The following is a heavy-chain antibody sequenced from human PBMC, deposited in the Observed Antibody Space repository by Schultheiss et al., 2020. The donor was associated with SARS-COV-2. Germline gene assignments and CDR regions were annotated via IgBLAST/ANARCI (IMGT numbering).Heavy chain of an antibody. CDR2: IKQDGSEK. CDR1: GFTFSSYA. D-gene: IGHD6-13*01. CDR3: ARGDLSSWSDDAFDI. Sequence: GESLKISCAASGFTFSSYAMSWVRQAPGKGLEWVANIKQDGSEKYYVDSVKDRFTISRDNAKNSLYLQMNSLRAEDTAVYYCARGDLSSWSDDAFDIWGQGTMVTVSS. J-gene: IGHJ3*02. V-gene: IGHV3-7*03.